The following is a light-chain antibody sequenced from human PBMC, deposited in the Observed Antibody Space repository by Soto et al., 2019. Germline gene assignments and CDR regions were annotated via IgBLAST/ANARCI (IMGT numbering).Light chain of an antibody. CDR1: SSDVGGY. Sequence: QSVLTQPPSASGSPGQSVTISCTGTSSDVGGYVSWYQQHPDKAPKLMIYEVTKRPSGVPDRFSGSKSGNTASLTVSGLQAADEADSYCSSYAGTWVFGGGTKLTVL. V-gene: IGLV2-8*01. J-gene: IGLJ3*02. CDR3: SSYAGTWV. CDR2: EVT.